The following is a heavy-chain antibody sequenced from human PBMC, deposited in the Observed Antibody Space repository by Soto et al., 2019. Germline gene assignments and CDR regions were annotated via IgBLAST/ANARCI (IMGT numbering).Heavy chain of an antibody. CDR3: AKTPGPSGSRLSIDY. CDR1: GFTFSSYG. J-gene: IGHJ4*02. V-gene: IGHV3-30*18. CDR2: ISYDGSNK. D-gene: IGHD3-10*01. Sequence: QVQLVESGGGVVQPGRSLRLSCAASGFTFSSYGMHWVRQAPGKGLEWVAVISYDGSNKYYADSVKGRFTISRDNSKNTLYLQMNSLRAEDTAVYYCAKTPGPSGSRLSIDYWGQGTLVTVSS.